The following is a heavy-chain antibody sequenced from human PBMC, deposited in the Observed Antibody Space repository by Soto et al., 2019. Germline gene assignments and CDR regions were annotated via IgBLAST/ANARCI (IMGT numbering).Heavy chain of an antibody. CDR3: AKYYASGSYYHFDS. V-gene: IGHV3-23*01. D-gene: IGHD3-10*01. CDR1: GFTFINYA. Sequence: EVQLLESGGDLVQPGGSLRLSCAASGFTFINYARGWVRRPPGLGLEWVSSISGSGGRADYADSVRGRFTISRDNSKKTLSLQMNSLRVDDTAIYYCAKYYASGSYYHFDSWGQGTLVTVSS. J-gene: IGHJ4*02. CDR2: ISGSGGRA.